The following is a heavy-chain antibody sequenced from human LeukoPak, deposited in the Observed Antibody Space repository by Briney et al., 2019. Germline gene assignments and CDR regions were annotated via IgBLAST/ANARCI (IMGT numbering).Heavy chain of an antibody. D-gene: IGHD3-16*01. CDR1: GGSISSYY. V-gene: IGHV4-59*01. Sequence: KASETLSLTCTVSGGSISSYYWSWIRQPPGKGLEWIGHIYYSGSTSYNPSLKSRVTISVDTSKNQFSLKLSSVTAADTAVYYCARHFPGGYWNFDLCGRGTLVTVSS. CDR3: ARHFPGGYWNFDL. CDR2: IYYSGST. J-gene: IGHJ2*01.